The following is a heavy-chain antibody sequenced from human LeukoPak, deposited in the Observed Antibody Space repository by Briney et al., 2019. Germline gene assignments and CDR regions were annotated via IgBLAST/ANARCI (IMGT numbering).Heavy chain of an antibody. CDR1: GYTFTNYW. V-gene: IGHV5-51*01. Sequence: GESLKISCRASGYTFTNYWIAWVRQMPGKGLEWMGIIYPGDSDTRYSPSFQGQVTISADKSISTAYVQWSSLKASDTATYYCARHGTYYDYWGQGTLVTVSS. J-gene: IGHJ4*02. CDR3: ARHGTYYDY. CDR2: IYPGDSDT.